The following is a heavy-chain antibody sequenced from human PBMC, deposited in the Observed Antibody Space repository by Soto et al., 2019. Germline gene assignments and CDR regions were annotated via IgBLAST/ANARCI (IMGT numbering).Heavy chain of an antibody. CDR3: ASNLRAITMIVVVTGYFDY. J-gene: IGHJ4*02. CDR2: ISGSGGST. V-gene: IGHV3-23*01. CDR1: GFTFIRYA. Sequence: GGSLRLSFASSGFTFIRYAMSWVRQARGKGLEWVSAISGSGGSTYYADSVKGRFTISRDNSKNTLYLQMNSLRAEDTAVYYCASNLRAITMIVVVTGYFDYWGQGTLVTVSS. D-gene: IGHD3-22*01.